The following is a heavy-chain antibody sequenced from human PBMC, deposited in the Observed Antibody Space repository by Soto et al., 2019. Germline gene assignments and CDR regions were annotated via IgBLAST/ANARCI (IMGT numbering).Heavy chain of an antibody. CDR1: GFTFSSYA. D-gene: IGHD3-10*01. CDR2: ISYDGSNK. CDR3: ARDLLYYYGSGSLDY. V-gene: IGHV3-30-3*01. J-gene: IGHJ4*02. Sequence: QVQLVESGGGVVKPGRSLRLSCAASGFTFSSYAMHWVRQAPGKGLEWVAVISYDGSNKYYADSVKGRFTISRDNSKNTLYLQMNSLRAEDTAVYYCARDLLYYYGSGSLDYWGQGTLVTVSS.